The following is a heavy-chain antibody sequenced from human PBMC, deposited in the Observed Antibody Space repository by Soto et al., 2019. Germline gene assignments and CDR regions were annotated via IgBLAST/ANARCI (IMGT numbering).Heavy chain of an antibody. Sequence: QVQLVGSGGGLVKPGGSLRLSCAASGSTFSDSYMSWIRQAPGKGLEWVSYISSSGSTIYYADSVKGRFTISRDNAKNSLYLQMNSLRADDTAVYYCARLPFPWGWFDPWGQGTLVTVSS. V-gene: IGHV3-11*01. D-gene: IGHD3-16*01. CDR2: ISSSGSTI. CDR1: GSTFSDSY. J-gene: IGHJ5*02. CDR3: ARLPFPWGWFDP.